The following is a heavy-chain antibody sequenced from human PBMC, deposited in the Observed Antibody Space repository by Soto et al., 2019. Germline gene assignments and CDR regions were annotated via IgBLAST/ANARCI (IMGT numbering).Heavy chain of an antibody. Sequence: WGSLGVSCVPPGLSFNFYLMHRARQTPGKGLVWVSRINPVGTITNYADSVEGRFIISRDNAATTLYLQMNSLSAEDTAIYYCTSATFGLRDSWGQGTLVTVSS. CDR3: TSATFGLRDS. V-gene: IGHV3-74*01. CDR1: GLSFNFYL. D-gene: IGHD3-3*01. CDR2: INPVGTIT. J-gene: IGHJ4*02.